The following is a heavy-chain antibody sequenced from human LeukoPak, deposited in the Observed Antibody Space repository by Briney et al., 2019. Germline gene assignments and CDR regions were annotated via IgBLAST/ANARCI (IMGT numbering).Heavy chain of an antibody. J-gene: IGHJ4*02. D-gene: IGHD2-2*01. CDR2: ISGSGGGT. CDR3: ARAIAPLPAAVGPYYFDY. V-gene: IGHV3-23*01. Sequence: PGGSLRLSCAASGFTFSSYAMSWVRQAPGKGLEWVSAISGSGGGTDYADSVKGRFTISRDNSKNTLYLQMNSLRAEDTAVYYCARAIAPLPAAVGPYYFDYWGQGTLVTVSS. CDR1: GFTFSSYA.